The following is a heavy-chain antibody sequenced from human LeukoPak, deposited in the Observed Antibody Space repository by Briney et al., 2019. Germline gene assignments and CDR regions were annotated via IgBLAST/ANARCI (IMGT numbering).Heavy chain of an antibody. V-gene: IGHV3-23*01. D-gene: IGHD5-24*01. Sequence: QSGGSLRLSCAASGFTFSTYAMSWVRQAPGEGLEWVSYISDSGGNTYYADSVRGRFTFSRDNSENTLYLQMNSLRAEDTAVYYCAKEGRDVYNNRYGMDVWGQGTTVTVS. J-gene: IGHJ6*02. CDR1: GFTFSTYA. CDR3: AKEGRDVYNNRYGMDV. CDR2: ISDSGGNT.